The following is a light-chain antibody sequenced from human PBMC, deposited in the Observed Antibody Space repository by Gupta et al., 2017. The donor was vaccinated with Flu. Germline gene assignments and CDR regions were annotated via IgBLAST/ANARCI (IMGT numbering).Light chain of an antibody. Sequence: SWLAWYQQKPGKAPKLLIYKASSLESGVPSRFSGSGSGTEFTLTISSLQPDDFATYYCQQYNSYPYTFGQGTKLEIK. V-gene: IGKV1-5*03. J-gene: IGKJ2*01. CDR3: QQYNSYPYT. CDR2: KAS. CDR1: SW.